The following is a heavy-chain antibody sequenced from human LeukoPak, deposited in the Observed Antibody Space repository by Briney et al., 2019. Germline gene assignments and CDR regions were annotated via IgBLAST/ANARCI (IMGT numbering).Heavy chain of an antibody. CDR3: ARKPAPRYSSSSTYYYYYYMDV. CDR1: GGSFSGYY. V-gene: IGHV4-34*01. Sequence: SETLSLTCAVYGGSFSGYYWSWIRQPPGKGLEWIGEINHSGSTNYNPSLKSRVTISVDTSKNRFSLKLSSVTAADTAVYYCARKPAPRYSSSSTYYYYYYMDVWGKGTTVTVSS. CDR2: INHSGST. D-gene: IGHD6-6*01. J-gene: IGHJ6*03.